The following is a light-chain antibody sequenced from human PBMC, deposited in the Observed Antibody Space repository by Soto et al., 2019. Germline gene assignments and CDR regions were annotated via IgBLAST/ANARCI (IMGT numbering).Light chain of an antibody. CDR3: SSYTSSSTYVV. Sequence: QSALTQPASMSGSLGQSITISCTGTSSDIGGYNYVSWYQHHPGKAPKVMIYEVSNRPSGVSNRFSGSKSGNTASLTISGLQAEDEADYYCSSYTSSSTYVVFGGGTKLTVL. CDR1: SSDIGGYNY. V-gene: IGLV2-14*01. CDR2: EVS. J-gene: IGLJ2*01.